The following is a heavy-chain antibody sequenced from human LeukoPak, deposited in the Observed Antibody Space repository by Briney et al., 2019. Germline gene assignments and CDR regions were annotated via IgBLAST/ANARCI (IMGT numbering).Heavy chain of an antibody. CDR3: ARDDPSQDY. CDR2: IYYSGST. CDR1: GGSISSSSYY. V-gene: IGHV4-39*07. Sequence: SETLSLTCTASGGSISSSSYYWGWIRQPPGKGLEWIGSIYYSGSTYYNPSLKSRVTISVDTSKNQFSLKLSSVTAADTAVYYCARDDPSQDYWGQGTLVTVSS. J-gene: IGHJ4*02.